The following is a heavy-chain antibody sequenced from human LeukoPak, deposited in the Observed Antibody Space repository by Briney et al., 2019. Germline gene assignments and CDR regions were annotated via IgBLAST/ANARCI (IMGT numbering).Heavy chain of an antibody. CDR3: VRVGGPIAAAAALDP. J-gene: IGHJ5*02. Sequence: SETLSLTCTVSGGSISSSDSYWSWVRQPPEKGLEWIGYISYSGSTYYNPSLKSRVTMSLVTSNNQVSLKLSSVTAADTAVYYCVRVGGPIAAAAALDPWGQGTLVTVSS. CDR1: GGSISSSDSY. V-gene: IGHV4-30-4*08. CDR2: ISYSGST. D-gene: IGHD6-13*01.